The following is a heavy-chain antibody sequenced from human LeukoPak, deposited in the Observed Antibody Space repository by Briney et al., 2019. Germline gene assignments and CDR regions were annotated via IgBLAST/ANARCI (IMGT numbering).Heavy chain of an antibody. D-gene: IGHD6-13*01. V-gene: IGHV3-74*01. CDR3: ARGTGGYSDSWYDH. CDR2: INSDGSTT. J-gene: IGHJ5*02. Sequence: GGSLRLSCAASGFTFSSYWMHWVRQAPGKGLVWVSNINSDGSTTTYADSVKGRFTISRDNAENTLYLQMNSLRAEDTAVYYCARGTGGYSDSWYDHWGPGTLVTVSS. CDR1: GFTFSSYW.